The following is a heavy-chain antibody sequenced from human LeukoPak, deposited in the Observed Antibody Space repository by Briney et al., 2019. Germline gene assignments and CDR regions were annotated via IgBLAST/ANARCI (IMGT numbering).Heavy chain of an antibody. CDR3: ARQDHNDHGDPNWFDP. CDR1: GGSIINNNYY. Sequence: SETLSLTCTVSGGSIINNNYYWGWLRQPPGKGPEWIGSIYHTGSTFYNPSRKSRVTISVDTSRNRFSLKLTSVTGADTAVYYCARQDHNDHGDPNWFDPWGQGTLVTVSS. J-gene: IGHJ5*02. V-gene: IGHV4-39*01. D-gene: IGHD4-17*01. CDR2: IYHTGST.